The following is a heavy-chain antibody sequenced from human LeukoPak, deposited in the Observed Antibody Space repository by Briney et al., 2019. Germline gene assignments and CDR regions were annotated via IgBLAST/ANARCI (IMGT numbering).Heavy chain of an antibody. J-gene: IGHJ4*02. V-gene: IGHV4-34*01. CDR1: GGSFSGYY. Sequence: PSETLSLTCAVYGGSFSGYYWSWIRQPPGKGLEWIGEINHSGSTNYNPSLKSRVTISVDTSKNQFSLKLSSVTAADTAVYYCARGRGRGYNVGRGLDYWGRGTLVTVSS. D-gene: IGHD5-24*01. CDR3: ARGRGRGYNVGRGLDY. CDR2: INHSGST.